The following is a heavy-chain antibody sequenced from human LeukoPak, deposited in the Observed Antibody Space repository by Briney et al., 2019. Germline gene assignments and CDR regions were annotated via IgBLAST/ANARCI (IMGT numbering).Heavy chain of an antibody. Sequence: PGGSLRLSCAASGFTFSSYGMHWVRQAPGKGLEWVAFIRYDGSNKYYAESVKGRFTISRDNSKNTLYLQMNSLRAEDTAVYYCAKVGDYYGHFFFDYWGQGTLVTVSS. CDR2: IRYDGSNK. CDR1: GFTFSSYG. V-gene: IGHV3-30*02. D-gene: IGHD3-10*01. J-gene: IGHJ4*02. CDR3: AKVGDYYGHFFFDY.